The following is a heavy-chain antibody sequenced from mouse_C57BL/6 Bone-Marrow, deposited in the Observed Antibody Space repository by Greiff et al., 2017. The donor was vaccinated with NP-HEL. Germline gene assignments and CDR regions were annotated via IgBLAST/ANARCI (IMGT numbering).Heavy chain of an antibody. J-gene: IGHJ4*01. CDR3: AREDYGSSYLYAMDY. D-gene: IGHD1-1*01. CDR2: IDPSDSYT. V-gene: IGHV1-69*01. CDR1: GYTFTSYW. Sequence: VQLQQPGAELVMPGASVKLSCKASGYTFTSYWMHWVKQRPGQGLEWIGEIDPSDSYTNYNQKFKGKSTLTVDKSSSTAYMQLSSLTSEDSAVYYCAREDYGSSYLYAMDYWGQGTSVTVSS.